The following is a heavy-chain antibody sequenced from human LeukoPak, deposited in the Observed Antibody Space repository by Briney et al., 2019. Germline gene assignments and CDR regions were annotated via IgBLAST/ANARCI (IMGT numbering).Heavy chain of an antibody. Sequence: GGSLRLSCAASGFTFSSYEMNWVRQAPGKGLEWVSYISSSGNTIYYADSVKGRFTISRDNAKNSLYLQMSSLRAEDTAVYYCARVNDYGDYGDFQHWGQGTLVTVSS. CDR3: ARVNDYGDYGDFQH. CDR2: ISSSGNTI. V-gene: IGHV3-48*03. D-gene: IGHD4-17*01. CDR1: GFTFSSYE. J-gene: IGHJ1*01.